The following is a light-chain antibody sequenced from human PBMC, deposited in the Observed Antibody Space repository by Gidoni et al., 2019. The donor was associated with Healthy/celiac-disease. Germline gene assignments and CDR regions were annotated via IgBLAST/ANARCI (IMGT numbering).Light chain of an antibody. Sequence: DIQLTQSPSFLSASVGDRVTITCRASQGISSYLAWYQQKPGKAPKLLIYAASTLQSGVPSRFSGSGSGTEFTLTISSLQPEDFATYYCQQLNSYPLFTFXHXTKVDIK. CDR1: QGISSY. V-gene: IGKV1-9*01. J-gene: IGKJ3*01. CDR2: AAS. CDR3: QQLNSYPLFT.